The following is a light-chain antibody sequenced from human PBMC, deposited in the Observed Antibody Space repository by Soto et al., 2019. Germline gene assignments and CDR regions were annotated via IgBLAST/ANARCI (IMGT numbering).Light chain of an antibody. V-gene: IGKV1-6*01. CDR2: AAS. Sequence: AIQMTQSPSSLSASVGDRVTITCRASQGIRNDLGWYQQKSGKTPKLLIYAASTLQSGVPSRFSGSGSGTDFTLTISSLQPEDFATYYCLQDYNYPYTFGQGTKLEIK. CDR1: QGIRND. J-gene: IGKJ2*01. CDR3: LQDYNYPYT.